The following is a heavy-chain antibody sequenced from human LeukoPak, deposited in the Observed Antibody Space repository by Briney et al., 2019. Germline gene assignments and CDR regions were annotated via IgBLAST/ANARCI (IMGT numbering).Heavy chain of an antibody. CDR1: GGSISSGDYY. CDR3: ARGHSDYYFDY. CDR2: IYYSRST. V-gene: IGHV4-30-4*01. D-gene: IGHD4-11*01. J-gene: IGHJ4*02. Sequence: KPSQTLSLTCTVSGGSISSGDYYWSWIRQPPGKGLEWIGYIYYSRSTYYNPSLKSRVTISVDTSKNQFSLKLSSVTAADTAVYYCARGHSDYYFDYWGQGTLVTVSS.